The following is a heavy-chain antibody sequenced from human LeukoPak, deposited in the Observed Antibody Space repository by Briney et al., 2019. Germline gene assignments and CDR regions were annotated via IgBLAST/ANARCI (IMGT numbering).Heavy chain of an antibody. CDR3: ARQPVAGTFDS. Sequence: GESLKISCKGSGYSFTTYWIGWVRQMPGKGLEWMGIIYPGDSDTRYSPSFQGQATISADKSITTAYLQWSSLKASDTAMYYCARQPVAGTFDSWGQGTLVTVSS. CDR1: GYSFTTYW. J-gene: IGHJ4*02. V-gene: IGHV5-51*01. D-gene: IGHD6-19*01. CDR2: IYPGDSDT.